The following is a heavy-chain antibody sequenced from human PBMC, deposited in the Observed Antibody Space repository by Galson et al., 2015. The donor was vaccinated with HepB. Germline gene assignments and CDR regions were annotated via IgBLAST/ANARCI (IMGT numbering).Heavy chain of an antibody. D-gene: IGHD3-3*01. Sequence: ETLSLTCAVYSGSLSGYYWSWIRPPPGKGLEWIGEINHSGSTNHNPSLKSRVTISLDMSKNQFPLKLTSVTAADTAVYYCAKAGAYDFWSGHYLNWFDPWGQGTLVTVSS. V-gene: IGHV4-34*01. CDR3: AKAGAYDFWSGHYLNWFDP. CDR2: INHSGST. J-gene: IGHJ5*02. CDR1: SGSLSGYY.